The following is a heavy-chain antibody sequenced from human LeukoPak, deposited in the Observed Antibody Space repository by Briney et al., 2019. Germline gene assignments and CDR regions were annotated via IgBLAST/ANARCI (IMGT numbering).Heavy chain of an antibody. D-gene: IGHD2-2*01. V-gene: IGHV4-4*07. CDR2: IYTSGST. Sequence: PSETLSLTCTVSGGSISSYYWSWIRQPAGKGLEWIGRIYTSGSTNYNPSLKSRVTMSVDTSKNQFSLKPSSVTAADTAVYYCARMIGYCSSTSCRYYYYYYMDVWGKGTTVTVSS. J-gene: IGHJ6*03. CDR3: ARMIGYCSSTSCRYYYYYYMDV. CDR1: GGSISSYY.